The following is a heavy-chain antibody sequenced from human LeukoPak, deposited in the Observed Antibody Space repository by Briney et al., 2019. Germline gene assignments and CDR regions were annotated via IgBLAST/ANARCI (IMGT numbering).Heavy chain of an antibody. CDR1: GYNFTSYW. J-gene: IGHJ4*02. V-gene: IGHV5-51*01. CDR3: ARQRREDRRFGSKDFDY. D-gene: IGHD1-26*01. CDR2: IYPGDSDT. Sequence: GGALEISWKGSGYNFTSYWIGWVRQVPGKGLEGMGIIYPGDSDTIYSPSFQGQVTISADKSISTAYLQWSSLKASDTAMYYCARQRREDRRFGSKDFDYWGQGTLVTVSS.